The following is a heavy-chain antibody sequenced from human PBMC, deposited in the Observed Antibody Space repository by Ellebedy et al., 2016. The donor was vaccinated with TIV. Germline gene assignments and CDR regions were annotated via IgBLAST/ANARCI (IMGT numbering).Heavy chain of an antibody. CDR3: ARDFLAGYSWYEGLDY. Sequence: SVKVSXKASRAPFTSYSISWVRQAPGQGLEWMGGIIPISGTTTYAQNFQGRVTITADKFTSTAYMELSSLRSEDTAVYYCARDFLAGYSWYEGLDYWGQGALVTVSS. V-gene: IGHV1-69*06. CDR2: IIPISGTT. J-gene: IGHJ4*02. CDR1: RAPFTSYS. D-gene: IGHD6-13*01.